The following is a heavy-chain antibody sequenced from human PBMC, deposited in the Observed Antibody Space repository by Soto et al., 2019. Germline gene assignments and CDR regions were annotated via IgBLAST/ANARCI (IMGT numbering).Heavy chain of an antibody. CDR3: ARVGCSSTSCDHAFDI. CDR2: IKQDGSEK. Sequence: GGSLRLSCAASGFTFSSYWMSWVRQAPGKGLEWVANIKQDGSEKYYVDSVKGRFTISRDNAKNSLYLQMNSLRAEDTAVYYCARVGCSSTSCDHAFDIWGQGTMVTVS. V-gene: IGHV3-7*01. CDR1: GFTFSSYW. D-gene: IGHD2-2*01. J-gene: IGHJ3*02.